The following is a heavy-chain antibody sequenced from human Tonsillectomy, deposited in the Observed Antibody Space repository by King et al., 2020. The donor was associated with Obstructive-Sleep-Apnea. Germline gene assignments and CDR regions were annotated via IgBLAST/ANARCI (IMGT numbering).Heavy chain of an antibody. CDR3: ARDPRRNGGNSGSDY. CDR1: EFTFSSYS. D-gene: IGHD4-23*01. CDR2: ISSSSSSI. Sequence: VQLVESGGGLVQPGGSLRLSCAASEFTFSSYSMNWVRQPPGKGLEWVSYISSSSSSIYYADSVKGRFTISRDNGKNILYLQMNSLRAEDTAVYCCARDPRRNGGNSGSDYWGQGTLVTVSS. V-gene: IGHV3-48*04. J-gene: IGHJ4*02.